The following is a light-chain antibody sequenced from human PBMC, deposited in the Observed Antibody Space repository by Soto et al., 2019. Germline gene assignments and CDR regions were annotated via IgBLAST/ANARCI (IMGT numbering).Light chain of an antibody. J-gene: IGLJ2*01. V-gene: IGLV2-14*01. CDR1: SSDVGGYKY. CDR2: EVS. Sequence: QSALTQPASVSGSPGQSITISCTGSSSDVGGYKYVSWYQHHPGKSPRLLIYEVSNRPSGVSNRFSASKSGNTASLTISGLQAEDEADYYCRSYRSSSTLVFGGGTKVTVL. CDR3: RSYRSSSTLV.